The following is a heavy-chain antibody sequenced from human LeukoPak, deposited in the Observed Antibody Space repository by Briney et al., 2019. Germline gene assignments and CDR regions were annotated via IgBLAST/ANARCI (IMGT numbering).Heavy chain of an antibody. Sequence: GASVTVSCKASGYTFTSYGISWVRQAPGQGLEWMGWISAYNGNSNYAQKLQGRVTMTTDTSTSTAYMELRSLRSDDTAVYYCARVVLFDWLEAFDIWGQGTMVTVSS. CDR2: ISAYNGNS. CDR1: GYTFTSYG. V-gene: IGHV1-18*01. D-gene: IGHD3-9*01. CDR3: ARVVLFDWLEAFDI. J-gene: IGHJ3*02.